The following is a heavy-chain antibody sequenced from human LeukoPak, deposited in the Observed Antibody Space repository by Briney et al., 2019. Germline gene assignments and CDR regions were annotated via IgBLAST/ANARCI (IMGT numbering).Heavy chain of an antibody. V-gene: IGHV3-11*01. D-gene: IGHD6-19*01. CDR1: GFTFSDYY. CDR2: ISNSGSTI. J-gene: IGHJ4*02. Sequence: KAGGSLRLSCAASGFTFSDYYMSWVRQAPGKGLEWVSYISNSGSTIYYKDSVKGRFTISRDNAKNSLYLQMNSLRTEDTAVYYCARETGYSSGRQDYWGQGTLVTVSS. CDR3: ARETGYSSGRQDY.